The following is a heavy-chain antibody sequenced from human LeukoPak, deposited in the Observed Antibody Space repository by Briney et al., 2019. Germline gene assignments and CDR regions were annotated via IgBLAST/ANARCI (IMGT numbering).Heavy chain of an antibody. Sequence: PGGSLRLSCAASGLTFSSYSMNWVRQAPGKGLEWVAVISYDGSNKYYADSVKGRFTISRDNSKNTLYLQMNSLRAEDTAVYYCAKGGGISLDYWGQGTLVTVSS. J-gene: IGHJ4*02. CDR1: GLTFSSYS. CDR2: ISYDGSNK. V-gene: IGHV3-30*18. D-gene: IGHD2/OR15-2a*01. CDR3: AKGGGISLDY.